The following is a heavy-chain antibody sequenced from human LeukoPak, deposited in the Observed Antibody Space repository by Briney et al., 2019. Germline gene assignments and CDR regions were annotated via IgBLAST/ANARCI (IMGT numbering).Heavy chain of an antibody. Sequence: QPGRSLRLSCAASGFTFSSYGMHWVRQAPGKGLEWVAVIWYDGSNKYYADSVKGRFTISRDNSKNTLYLQMNSLRAEDTAVYYCARSDVADTAMVNFDYWGQGTLVTVCS. J-gene: IGHJ4*02. CDR1: GFTFSSYG. D-gene: IGHD5-18*01. V-gene: IGHV3-33*01. CDR2: IWYDGSNK. CDR3: ARSDVADTAMVNFDY.